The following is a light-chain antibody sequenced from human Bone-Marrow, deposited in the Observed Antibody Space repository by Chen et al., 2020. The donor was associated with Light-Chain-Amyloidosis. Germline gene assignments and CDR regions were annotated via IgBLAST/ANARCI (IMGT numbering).Light chain of an antibody. Sequence: SFLGSPGQTARITCSGDDLPTKYAYWYQQKPGQAPVLVIHRDTERPSGISERFSGSSSGTTATLTISGVQAEDEADYHCQSADSSGTYEVIFGGGTKLTVL. J-gene: IGLJ2*01. CDR2: RDT. V-gene: IGLV3-25*03. CDR1: DLPTKY. CDR3: QSADSSGTYEVI.